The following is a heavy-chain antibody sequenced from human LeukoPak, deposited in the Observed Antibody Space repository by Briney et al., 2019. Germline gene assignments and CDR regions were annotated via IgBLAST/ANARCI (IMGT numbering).Heavy chain of an antibody. CDR1: VDSFRSHN. D-gene: IGHD3-9*01. CDR2: ISYIGST. CDR3: ARDLVTATKGFDI. Sequence: PSETLSLTCTVSVDSFRSHNWTWIRQPPGKGLGWIGYISYIGSTNYNPSLKSRVTISIDTSKNQFSLKLSSVTAADTAVYYCARDLVTATKGFDIWGQGTMVSVSS. J-gene: IGHJ3*02. V-gene: IGHV4-59*11.